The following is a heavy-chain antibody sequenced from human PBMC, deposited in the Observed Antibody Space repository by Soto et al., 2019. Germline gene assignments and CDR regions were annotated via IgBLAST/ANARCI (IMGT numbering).Heavy chain of an antibody. CDR3: ARDYDSSGYY. J-gene: IGHJ4*02. CDR1: GFTFSDHY. V-gene: IGHV3-11*06. CDR2: ISGSSSYT. Sequence: GSLRLSCAASGFTFSDHYMSWIRQAPGKGLEWVSYISGSSSYTNYADSVKGRFTISRDNAKNSLYLQMNSLRADDMAVYYCARDYDSSGYYWGQGTLVTVSS. D-gene: IGHD3-22*01.